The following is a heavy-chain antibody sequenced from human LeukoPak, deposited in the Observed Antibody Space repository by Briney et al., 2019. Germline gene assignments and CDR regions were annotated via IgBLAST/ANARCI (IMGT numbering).Heavy chain of an antibody. Sequence: ASVKVSCKAPVYTFTGYNMHWVRPTPGQRLEWMGWIDPNSGSTNYAQKFQGRVTMTRDTSISTAYMELSRLRSDDTAVYYCARDRGSGWYLVFDYWGRGTLVTVSS. CDR1: VYTFTGYN. CDR3: ARDRGSGWYLVFDY. J-gene: IGHJ4*02. CDR2: IDPNSGST. V-gene: IGHV1-2*02. D-gene: IGHD6-19*01.